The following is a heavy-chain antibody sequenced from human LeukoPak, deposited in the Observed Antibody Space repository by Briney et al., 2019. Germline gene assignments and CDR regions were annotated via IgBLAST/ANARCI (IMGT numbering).Heavy chain of an antibody. CDR3: AKRSGSGWYGWFAP. V-gene: IGHV3-23*01. CDR2: IDASGGAT. D-gene: IGHD6-19*01. J-gene: IGHJ5*02. CDR1: GFTFSNYA. Sequence: GESLRLSCAASGFTFSNYAMYWVRQPPRKGLEWVSTIDASGGATYYADSVKGRFTISRDNSKNTFYLQMNSLRAEDTAVYFCAKRSGSGWYGWFAPWGQGTLVTVSS.